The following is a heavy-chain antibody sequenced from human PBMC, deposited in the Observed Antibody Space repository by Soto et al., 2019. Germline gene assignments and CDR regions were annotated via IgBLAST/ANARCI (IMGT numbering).Heavy chain of an antibody. J-gene: IGHJ3*02. CDR3: AHPRGYGVFDAVDI. D-gene: IGHD4-17*01. Sequence: GGSLRLSCAASGFIFSTYAMNWVRQAPGKGLELVASIDQSGGTAYYAESVRGRFAISRDNSINTLYLQMSSLRAEDTALYYCAHPRGYGVFDAVDIWGQGTMVTVSS. CDR2: IDQSGGTA. V-gene: IGHV3-23*01. CDR1: GFIFSTYA.